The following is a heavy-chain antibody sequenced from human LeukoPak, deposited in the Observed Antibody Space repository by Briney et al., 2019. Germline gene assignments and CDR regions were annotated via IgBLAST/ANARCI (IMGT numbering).Heavy chain of an antibody. D-gene: IGHD4-11*01. CDR1: GFTFSSYW. CDR2: INNDGSTT. J-gene: IGHJ4*02. V-gene: IGHV3-74*01. Sequence: GGSLRLSCAASGFTFSSYWMHWVRQAPGKGLVWVSRINNDGSTTNYADSVKGRFTISRDNARNTLYLQMNSLRAEDTAVYYCARDLRLQSLDYWGQGTLVTVSS. CDR3: ARDLRLQSLDY.